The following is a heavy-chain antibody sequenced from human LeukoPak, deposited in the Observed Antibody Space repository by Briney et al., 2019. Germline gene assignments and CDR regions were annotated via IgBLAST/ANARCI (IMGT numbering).Heavy chain of an antibody. CDR2: IYYSGST. CDR3: AALQGGQQPFGRYYYYYYGMGV. D-gene: IGHD6-13*01. CDR1: GGSFSGYY. Sequence: SETLSLTCAVYGGSFSGYYWSWIRQPPGKGLEWIGYIYYSGSTNYNPSLKSRVTISVDTSKNQFSLKLSSVTAADTAVYYCAALQGGQQPFGRYYYYYYGMGVWGQGTTVTVSS. J-gene: IGHJ6*02. V-gene: IGHV4-59*01.